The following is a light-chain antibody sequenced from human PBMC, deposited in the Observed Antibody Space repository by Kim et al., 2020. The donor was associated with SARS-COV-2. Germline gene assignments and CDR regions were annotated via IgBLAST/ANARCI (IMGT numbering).Light chain of an antibody. Sequence: EIVLTQSPATLSLSPGERATLSCRASQSVSSYLAWYQQKPGQAPRLLIYDASNRATGIPVRFSGSGSGTDFTLTISSLEPEDFAVYYCQQRSTYTFGQGTKLEI. J-gene: IGKJ2*01. CDR3: QQRSTYT. CDR1: QSVSSY. CDR2: DAS. V-gene: IGKV3-11*01.